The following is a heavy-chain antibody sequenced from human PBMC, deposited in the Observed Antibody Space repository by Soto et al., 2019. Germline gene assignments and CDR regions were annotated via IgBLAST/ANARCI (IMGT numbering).Heavy chain of an antibody. D-gene: IGHD3-9*01. J-gene: IGHJ4*02. CDR3: ARDQGDILTGYMFDY. CDR2: IWYDGSNK. V-gene: IGHV3-33*01. CDR1: GFTFSSYG. Sequence: GGSLRLSCAASGFTFSSYGMHWVRQAPGKGLEWVAVIWYDGSNKYYADSVKGRFTISRDNSKNTLYLQMNSLRAEDTAVYYCARDQGDILTGYMFDYWGQGTLVTVSS.